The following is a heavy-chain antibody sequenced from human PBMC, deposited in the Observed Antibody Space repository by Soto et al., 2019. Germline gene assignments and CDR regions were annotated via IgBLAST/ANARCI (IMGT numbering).Heavy chain of an antibody. V-gene: IGHV4-31*03. Sequence: ALSVKCPVSGGSISSGDYYWSWIRQHPGEGLEWIGSIYYSGSTYYNPSLKSRLTISVDTSKNQFSLSLRSATAADTATYYCARGTRALITSFFAYWGQGIPVTVSS. D-gene: IGHD1-20*01. J-gene: IGHJ4*02. CDR1: GGSISSGDYY. CDR3: ARGTRALITSFFAY. CDR2: IYYSGST.